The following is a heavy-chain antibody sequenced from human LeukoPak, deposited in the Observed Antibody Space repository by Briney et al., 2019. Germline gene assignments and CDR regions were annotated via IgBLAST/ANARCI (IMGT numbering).Heavy chain of an antibody. CDR2: ISYDGSNK. J-gene: IGHJ6*02. CDR1: GFTFSSYA. CDR3: ASVDTAMGKVSEEDV. Sequence: GRSLRLSCAASGFTFSSYAMHWVRQAPGKGLEWVAVISYDGSNKYYADSVKGRFTISRDNSKNTLYLQMNSLRAEDTAVYYCASVDTAMGKVSEEDVWGQGTTVTVSS. D-gene: IGHD5-18*01. V-gene: IGHV3-30-3*01.